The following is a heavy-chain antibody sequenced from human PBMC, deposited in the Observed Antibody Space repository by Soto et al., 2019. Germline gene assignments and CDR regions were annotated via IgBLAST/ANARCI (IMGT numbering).Heavy chain of an antibody. V-gene: IGHV1-2*04. CDR1: GYTFTGYY. Sequence: ASVKVSCKASGYTFTGYYMHWVRQAPGQGLEWMGWINPNSGGTNYAQKFQGWVTMTRDTSISTAYMELSRLRSDDTAVYYCARDYNWNYQGTGYFDYWGQGTLVTVSS. CDR2: INPNSGGT. J-gene: IGHJ4*02. D-gene: IGHD1-7*01. CDR3: ARDYNWNYQGTGYFDY.